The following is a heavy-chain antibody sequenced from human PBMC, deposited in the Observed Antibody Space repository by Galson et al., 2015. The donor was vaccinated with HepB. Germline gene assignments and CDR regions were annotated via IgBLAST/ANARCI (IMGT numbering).Heavy chain of an antibody. CDR3: ARDRVAVVAANGLGDY. V-gene: IGHV1-3*01. D-gene: IGHD2-15*01. J-gene: IGHJ4*02. Sequence: SVKVSCKASGYAFTNYAMHWVRQAPGQRLEWMGWINDANGNTKYSQKFQGRVTITRDTSASTAYMELSSLRYEDTAVYYCARDRVAVVAANGLGDYWGRGTLVTVSS. CDR2: INDANGNT. CDR1: GYAFTNYA.